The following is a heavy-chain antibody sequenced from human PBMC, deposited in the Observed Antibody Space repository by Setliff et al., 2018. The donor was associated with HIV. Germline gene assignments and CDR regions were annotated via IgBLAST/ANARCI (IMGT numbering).Heavy chain of an antibody. CDR3: ARVPRITTLRNAFDI. D-gene: IGHD3-3*01. J-gene: IGHJ3*02. CDR2: IYYIGNT. Sequence: PSETLSLTCTVSGGSISGGGYYWSWIRQHTGKGLDWIGNIYYIGNTDYNPSLKSRVTISIDTSKNQFSLKLSSVTAADTAIYYCARVPRITTLRNAFDIWGQGTMVTVSS. CDR1: GGSISGGGYY. V-gene: IGHV4-31*03.